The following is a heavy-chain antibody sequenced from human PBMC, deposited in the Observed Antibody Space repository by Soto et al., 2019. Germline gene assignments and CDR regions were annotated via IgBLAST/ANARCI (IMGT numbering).Heavy chain of an antibody. V-gene: IGHV3-30-3*01. CDR2: LSYDGSNK. J-gene: IGHJ6*02. Sequence: SGVTFSSYSMHWFRPAPGNVLEWEAVLSYDGSNKYYADSVKGRFTISRDNSKNTLYLQMNSLRAEDTAVYYCARVYYDFWTTGPMDVWGPGTSVTVSS. D-gene: IGHD3-3*01. CDR1: GVTFSSYS. CDR3: ARVYYDFWTTGPMDV.